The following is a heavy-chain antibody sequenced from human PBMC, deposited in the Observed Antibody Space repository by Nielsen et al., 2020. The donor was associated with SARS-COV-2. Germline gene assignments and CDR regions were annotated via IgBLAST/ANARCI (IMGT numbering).Heavy chain of an antibody. Sequence: SVKVSCKASGGTFSSYAISWVRQAPGQGLEWLGGIIPIFGTANYAQKFQGRVTITADESTSTAYMELSSLRSEDTAVYYCATEFAAIAVAGTLFYWGQGTLVTVSS. CDR1: GGTFSSYA. CDR3: ATEFAAIAVAGTLFY. CDR2: IIPIFGTA. D-gene: IGHD6-19*01. V-gene: IGHV1-69*13. J-gene: IGHJ4*02.